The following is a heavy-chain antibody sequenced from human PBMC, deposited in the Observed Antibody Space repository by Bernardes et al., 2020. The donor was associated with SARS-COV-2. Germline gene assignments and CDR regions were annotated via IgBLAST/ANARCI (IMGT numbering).Heavy chain of an antibody. CDR2: ISSSGRHI. D-gene: IGHD2-15*01. CDR3: ARGRGCSGGACYSSTSA. CDR1: GFTFSAYS. Sequence: GGSLRLSCAASGFTFSAYSLNWVRQAPGKGLEWVSSISSSGRHIFYAASLKGRFTISRDDDQSSLYLQINSLRAEDTAIYYCARGRGCSGGACYSSTSAWGQGTLVTVSS. V-gene: IGHV3-21*04. J-gene: IGHJ1*01.